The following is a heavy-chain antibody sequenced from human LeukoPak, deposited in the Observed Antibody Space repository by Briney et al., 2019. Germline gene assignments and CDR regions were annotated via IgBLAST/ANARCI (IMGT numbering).Heavy chain of an antibody. CDR1: RFTFRSYE. V-gene: IGHV3-48*03. CDR2: ISSSGNTI. J-gene: IGHJ4*02. D-gene: IGHD3-10*01. CDR3: AKDLHYGSADY. Sequence: PGGSLRLSCAASRFTFRSYEMNWVRQAPGKGLEWVSYISSSGNTIYYADSVKGRFTISRDNAKNSLYLQMNSLRAEDTAVYYCAKDLHYGSADYWGQGTLVTVSS.